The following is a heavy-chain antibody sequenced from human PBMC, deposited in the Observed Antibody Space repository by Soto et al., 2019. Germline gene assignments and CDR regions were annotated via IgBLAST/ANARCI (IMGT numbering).Heavy chain of an antibody. CDR2: ISACNGHT. CDR3: ARVDLEGRYFDRFYY. Sequence: QVKLVQSGAEVKKPGASVKVSCKASGYTFTSYRISWVRQAPGQGLEWMGWISACNGHTNYAQKLQGRVTMTTDTSTSTAYMELRKLRSDDTAVYYCARVDLEGRYFDRFYYYGQGTLVTVSS. V-gene: IGHV1-18*01. D-gene: IGHD3-9*01. CDR1: GYTFTSYR. J-gene: IGHJ4*02.